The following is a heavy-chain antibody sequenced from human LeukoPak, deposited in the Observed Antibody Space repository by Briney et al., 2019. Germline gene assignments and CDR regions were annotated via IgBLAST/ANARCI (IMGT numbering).Heavy chain of an antibody. V-gene: IGHV3-7*01. CDR3: ARYTHTYYDFWSGPGY. Sequence: GGSLRLSCAASGFTFSSYWMSWVRQAPGKGLEWVANINQDGSEKYYVDSVKGRFTISRDNAKNSLYLQMNNLRAEDTAVCYCARYTHTYYDFWSGPGYWGQGTLVTVSS. CDR1: GFTFSSYW. J-gene: IGHJ4*02. CDR2: INQDGSEK. D-gene: IGHD3-3*01.